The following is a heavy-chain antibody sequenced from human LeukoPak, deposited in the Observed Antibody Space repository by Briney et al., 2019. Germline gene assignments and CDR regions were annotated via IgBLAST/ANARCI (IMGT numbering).Heavy chain of an antibody. J-gene: IGHJ4*02. V-gene: IGHV3-21*01. Sequence: PGGSLRLSCAASGFTFSSYSMNWVRQAPGKGLEWVSSISSSSSYIYYADSVKGRFTISRDNAKNSLYLQMNSLRAEDTAVYYCARSTYDILTGYYFDYWGQGTLVTVSS. CDR1: GFTFSSYS. CDR3: ARSTYDILTGYYFDY. CDR2: ISSSSSYI. D-gene: IGHD3-9*01.